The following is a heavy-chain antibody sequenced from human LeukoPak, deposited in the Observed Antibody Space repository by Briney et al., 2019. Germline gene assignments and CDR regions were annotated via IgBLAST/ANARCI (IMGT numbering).Heavy chain of an antibody. D-gene: IGHD1-26*01. J-gene: IGHJ4*02. V-gene: IGHV3-7*01. CDR2: IEQDGSQK. CDR3: ARGGSTEAGPFDY. CDR1: GFTFSSYW. Sequence: GGSLRLSCAASGFTFSSYWMTWVRQAPGRGLGWVASIEQDGSQKFYVDSVEARFTVSRDNAKSSLSLQMNNLRAEDTAVYYCARGGSTEAGPFDYWGQGMLVTVSS.